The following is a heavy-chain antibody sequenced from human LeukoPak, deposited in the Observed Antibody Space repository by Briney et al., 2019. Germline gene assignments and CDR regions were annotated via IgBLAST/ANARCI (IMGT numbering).Heavy chain of an antibody. V-gene: IGHV1-2*02. CDR1: GYTFTGYY. CDR2: INPNSGGT. Sequence: ASVKVSCKASGYTFTGYYMHWVRQAPGQGLEWMGWINPNSGGTNYAQKFQGRVTMTTDTSTSTAYMELRSLRSDDTAVYYCARARGSSSWYRYYYYYYMDVWGKGTTVTISS. J-gene: IGHJ6*03. CDR3: ARARGSSSWYRYYYYYYMDV. D-gene: IGHD6-13*01.